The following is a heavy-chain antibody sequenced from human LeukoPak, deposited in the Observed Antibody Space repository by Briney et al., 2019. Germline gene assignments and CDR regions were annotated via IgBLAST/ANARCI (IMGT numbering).Heavy chain of an antibody. V-gene: IGHV3-73*01. Sequence: GGSLRLSCAASGFTFSDSTMHWVRQASGKGLEWVGRIRTKPNTYATAYAASVKGRFTISRDDSKNTAYLQMNSLKTDDTVVYYCTRHTERNSDWGQGTLVTVSS. D-gene: IGHD2/OR15-2a*01. CDR1: GFTFSDST. J-gene: IGHJ4*02. CDR2: IRTKPNTYAT. CDR3: TRHTERNSD.